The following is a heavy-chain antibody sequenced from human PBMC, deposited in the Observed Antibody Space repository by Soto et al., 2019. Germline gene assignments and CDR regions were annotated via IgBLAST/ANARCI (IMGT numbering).Heavy chain of an antibody. V-gene: IGHV1-46*01. Sequence: GASVKVSCKASGGTFSSYTISWVRQAPGQGLEWMGIINPSGGSTSYAQKFQGRVTMTRDTSTSTVYMELSSLRSEDTAVYYCARDGESGSFDYWGQGTLVTVSS. J-gene: IGHJ4*02. D-gene: IGHD5-12*01. CDR3: ARDGESGSFDY. CDR1: GGTFSSYT. CDR2: INPSGGST.